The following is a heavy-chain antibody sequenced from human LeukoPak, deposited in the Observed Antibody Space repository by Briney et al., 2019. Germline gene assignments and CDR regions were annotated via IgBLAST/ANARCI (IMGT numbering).Heavy chain of an antibody. CDR1: GYTFTSYG. Sequence: ASVKVSCKASGYTFTSYGISWVRQAPGQGLEWMGWISAYNGNTNYAQKLQGRVTMTTDTSTSTAYMELRSLRSDDTAVYYCARFVGYCSSTSCWGYYYYYMDVWGKGTTVTISS. V-gene: IGHV1-18*01. J-gene: IGHJ6*03. CDR2: ISAYNGNT. D-gene: IGHD2-2*01. CDR3: ARFVGYCSSTSCWGYYYYYMDV.